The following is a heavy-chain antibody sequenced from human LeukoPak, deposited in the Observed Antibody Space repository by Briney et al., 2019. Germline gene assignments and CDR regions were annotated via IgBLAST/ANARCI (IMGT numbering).Heavy chain of an antibody. J-gene: IGHJ6*02. CDR3: ARGAYFDWLLPLDYYYGMDV. Sequence: PSETLSLTCAVYGGSFSGYCWSWIRQPPGKGLEWIGEINHSGSTNYNPSLKSRVTISVDTSKNQFSLKLSSVTAADTAVYYCARGAYFDWLLPLDYYYGMDVWGQGTTVTVSS. D-gene: IGHD3-9*01. V-gene: IGHV4-34*01. CDR1: GGSFSGYC. CDR2: INHSGST.